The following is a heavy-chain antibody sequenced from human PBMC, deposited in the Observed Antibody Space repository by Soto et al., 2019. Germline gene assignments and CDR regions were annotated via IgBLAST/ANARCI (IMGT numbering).Heavy chain of an antibody. D-gene: IGHD2-15*01. J-gene: IGHJ6*02. Sequence: LSCAASGFTFSSYAMHWVRQAPGKGLEWVAVISYDGSNKYYADSVKGRFTISRDNSKNTLYLQMNSLRAEDTAVYYCARDFRVVAAIVGFYYYYGMDVWGQGTTVTVSS. CDR1: GFTFSSYA. V-gene: IGHV3-30-3*01. CDR3: ARDFRVVAAIVGFYYYYGMDV. CDR2: ISYDGSNK.